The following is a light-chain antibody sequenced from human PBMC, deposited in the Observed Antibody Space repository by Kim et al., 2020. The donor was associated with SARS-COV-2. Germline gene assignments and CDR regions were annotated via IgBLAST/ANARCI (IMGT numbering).Light chain of an antibody. CDR1: NIGSKN. Sequence: VAVGQTARITCGRNNIGSKNVHWYQQKPGQAPVLVIYRDTNRPSGIPERFSGSNSGNTATLTISRAQAGDEADYYCQVWDSSTGVFGTGTKVTVL. V-gene: IGLV3-9*01. CDR3: QVWDSSTGV. CDR2: RDT. J-gene: IGLJ1*01.